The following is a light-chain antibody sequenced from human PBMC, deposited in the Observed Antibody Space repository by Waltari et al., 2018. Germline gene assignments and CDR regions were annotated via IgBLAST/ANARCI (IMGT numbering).Light chain of an antibody. CDR3: MQGIHLPLT. J-gene: IGKJ4*01. V-gene: IGKV2-29*02. CDR1: ASLLFSNGKTH. CDR2: EVS. Sequence: DIVMTQTPLSLSVTPGQPASISCKSSASLLFSNGKTHMYWVLQRPGQSQQLLIYEVSSRLAGVPDRFSGSGSGTDFTLKISRVEAEDVGIYYCMQGIHLPLTFGGGTK.